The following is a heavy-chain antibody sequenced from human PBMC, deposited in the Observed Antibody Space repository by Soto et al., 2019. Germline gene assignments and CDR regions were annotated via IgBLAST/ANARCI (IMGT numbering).Heavy chain of an antibody. J-gene: IGHJ6*02. D-gene: IGHD4-17*01. CDR2: IYPGDSDT. Sequence: PGESLKISCKGSGYSFTSYWIGWVRQMAGKGLEWMGIIYPGDSDTRYSPSFQGQVTISADKSISTAYLQWSSLKASDTAMYYCARLDDYGDYRVAVAGRREYYYGMDVWGQGTTVTVSS. CDR3: ARLDDYGDYRVAVAGRREYYYGMDV. V-gene: IGHV5-51*01. CDR1: GYSFTSYW.